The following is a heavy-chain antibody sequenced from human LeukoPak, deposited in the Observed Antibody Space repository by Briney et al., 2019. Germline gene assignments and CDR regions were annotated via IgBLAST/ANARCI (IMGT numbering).Heavy chain of an antibody. D-gene: IGHD5-18*01. CDR3: ARVNGIQLWGLFRLPPYYYYMDV. J-gene: IGHJ6*03. CDR1: AGSFSGYY. CDR2: INHSGST. Sequence: PSETLSLTCAVYAGSFSGYYWCCIRQPPGKGLEWIGEINHSGSTNYNPSLKSRVTISVDTSKNQFSLKLSSVTAADTAVYYCARVNGIQLWGLFRLPPYYYYMDVWGKGTTVTVSS. V-gene: IGHV4-34*01.